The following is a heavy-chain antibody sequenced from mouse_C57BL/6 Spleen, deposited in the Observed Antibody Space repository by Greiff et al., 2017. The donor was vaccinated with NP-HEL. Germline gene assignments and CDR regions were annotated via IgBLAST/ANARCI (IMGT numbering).Heavy chain of an antibody. CDR3: TTSYGSSYEAWFAY. Sequence: QVQLKQSGAELVRPGASVTLSCKASGYTFTDYEMHWVKQTPVHGLEWIGAIDPETGGTAYNQKFKGKAILTADKSSSTAYMELRSLTSEDSAVYYCTTSYGSSYEAWFAYWGQGTLVTVSA. D-gene: IGHD1-1*01. CDR2: IDPETGGT. J-gene: IGHJ3*01. CDR1: GYTFTDYE. V-gene: IGHV1-15*01.